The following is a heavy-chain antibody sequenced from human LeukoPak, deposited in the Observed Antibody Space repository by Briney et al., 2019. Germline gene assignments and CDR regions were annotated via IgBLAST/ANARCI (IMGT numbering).Heavy chain of an antibody. Sequence: ASVKVSCKASGYTFTSYGISWVRQAPGQGLEWMGWISAYNGNTNYAQKLQGRVTMTTDTSTSTAYMELRSLRSDDTAVYYCARAHSSGWNNWYFDLWGRGTLVTVSS. CDR3: ARAHSSGWNNWYFDL. D-gene: IGHD6-19*01. CDR2: ISAYNGNT. J-gene: IGHJ2*01. CDR1: GYTFTSYG. V-gene: IGHV1-18*01.